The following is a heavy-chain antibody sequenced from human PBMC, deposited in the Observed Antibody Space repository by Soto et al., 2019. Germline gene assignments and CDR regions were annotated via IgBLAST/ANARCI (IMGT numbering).Heavy chain of an antibody. V-gene: IGHV1-18*01. CDR1: GYTFTSYG. CDR3: TRAGASDWNYVSTSS. D-gene: IGHD1-7*01. Sequence: ASVKVSCKASGYTFTSYGISWVRQAPGQGLEWMGWTSAYNGNTHYAQKLQGRVTMTTDTSTNTAYMELRSLTSDDTAVYYCTRAGASDWNYVSTSSWGQGTLVTVSS. CDR2: TSAYNGNT. J-gene: IGHJ4*02.